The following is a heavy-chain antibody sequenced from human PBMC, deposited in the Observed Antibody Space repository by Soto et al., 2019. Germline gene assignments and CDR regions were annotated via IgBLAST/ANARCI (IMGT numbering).Heavy chain of an antibody. V-gene: IGHV5-51*01. D-gene: IGHD3-16*01. CDR3: ARTRSFTFGFYYDCMDV. Sequence: PGESLKISCQGSGYSFASYWIGCVRQMPGKDLEWMEIIYPGDSDTRYSPHFQGQVTISADKSLRTAYLQWPSLKASDTALYYCARTRSFTFGFYYDCMDVCAQGTKVTVSS. CDR1: GYSFASYW. J-gene: IGHJ6*02. CDR2: IYPGDSDT.